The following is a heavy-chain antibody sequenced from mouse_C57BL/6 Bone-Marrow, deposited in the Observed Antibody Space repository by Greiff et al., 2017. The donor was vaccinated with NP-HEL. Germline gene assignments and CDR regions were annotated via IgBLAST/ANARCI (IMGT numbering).Heavy chain of an antibody. CDR3: ARDLMDY. CDR1: GFTFSSYA. CDR2: ISDGGSYT. V-gene: IGHV5-4*01. J-gene: IGHJ4*01. Sequence: EVMLVESGGGLVKPGGSLKLSCAASGFTFSSYAMSWVRQTPENRLEWVATISDGGSYTSYPDNVKGRFTISRDNAKNNLYLQMSHLKSEDTAMYYCARDLMDYWGQGTSVTVSS.